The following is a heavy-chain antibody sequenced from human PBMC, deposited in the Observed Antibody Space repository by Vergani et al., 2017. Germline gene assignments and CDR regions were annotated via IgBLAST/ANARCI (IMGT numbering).Heavy chain of an antibody. CDR2: ISWNSGSI. D-gene: IGHD5-18*01. Sequence: AASGFTFDDYAMHWVRQAPGKGLEWVSGISWNSGSIGYADSVKGRFTISRDNAKNSLYLQMNSLRAEDTALYYCAKGSYVDYYYGMDVWGQGTTVTVSS. CDR1: GFTFDDYA. V-gene: IGHV3-9*01. CDR3: AKGSYVDYYYGMDV. J-gene: IGHJ6*02.